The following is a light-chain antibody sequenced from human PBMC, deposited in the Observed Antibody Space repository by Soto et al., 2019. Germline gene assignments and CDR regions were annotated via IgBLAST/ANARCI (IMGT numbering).Light chain of an antibody. CDR3: QQYNNWPSLFT. J-gene: IGKJ3*01. CDR1: QSVSSN. Sequence: EIVMTQSPATLSVSPGERATLSCRASQSVSSNLAWYQQKPGQAPRLLIYGASTRATGILARFSGSGSGTEFTLTISSLQSEDFAVYYCQQYNNWPSLFTFGPGTKVDIK. CDR2: GAS. V-gene: IGKV3-15*01.